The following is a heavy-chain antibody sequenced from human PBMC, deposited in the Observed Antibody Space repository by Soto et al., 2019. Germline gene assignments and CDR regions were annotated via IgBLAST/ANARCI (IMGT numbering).Heavy chain of an antibody. J-gene: IGHJ3*02. V-gene: IGHV3-30*04. CDR2: ISYDGSNK. D-gene: IGHD6-19*01. CDR1: GFTFSSYA. Sequence: PGGSLRLSCAASGFTFSSYAMHWVRQAPGKGLEWVAVISYDGSNKYYADSVKGRFTISRDNSKNTLYLQMNSLRAEDTAVYYCAKENSGYSSGWNAFDIWGQGTMVTVSS. CDR3: AKENSGYSSGWNAFDI.